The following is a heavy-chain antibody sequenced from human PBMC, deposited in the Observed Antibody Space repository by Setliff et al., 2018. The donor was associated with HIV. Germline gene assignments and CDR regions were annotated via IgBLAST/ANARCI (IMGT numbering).Heavy chain of an antibody. V-gene: IGHV4-61*09. CDR3: ARTRGYSLYYFDY. J-gene: IGHJ4*02. D-gene: IGHD5-18*01. CDR2: IYTTGST. Sequence: SETLSLTCTVSGGSIGSGSHYWSWIRQPAGKGLEWIGHIYTTGSTNYNPSLKSRVTISADTSNNQFSLKLRSVSAADTAVYYCARTRGYSLYYFDYWGQGTLVTVSS. CDR1: GGSIGSGSHY.